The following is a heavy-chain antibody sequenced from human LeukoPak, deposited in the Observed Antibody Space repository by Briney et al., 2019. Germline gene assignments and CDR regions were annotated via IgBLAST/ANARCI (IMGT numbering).Heavy chain of an antibody. J-gene: IGHJ4*02. V-gene: IGHV3-30-3*01. D-gene: IGHD3-16*01. Sequence: GGSLRLSCAASGFTFRTYAMSWVRQDPGKGLEWVAVISYDGTNKYYADSVKGRFTISRDNSNNTLYLQMNSLRPEDTAVYYCARASAGGVMSAVFWGQGTLVIVSS. CDR1: GFTFRTYA. CDR2: ISYDGTNK. CDR3: ARASAGGVMSAVF.